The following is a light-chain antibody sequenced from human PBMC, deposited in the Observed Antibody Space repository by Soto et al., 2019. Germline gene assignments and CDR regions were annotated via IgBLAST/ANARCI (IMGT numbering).Light chain of an antibody. CDR3: QQYGNSPWA. Sequence: EIVLTQSPCTLSLSPGERATLSCRASQSITASYLAWYQQKPGRTPRLLIHDISRRATGTPDRFSGSGSGTDFTLTISRLEPEDFAVYYCQQYGNSPWAFGQGTKVEV. V-gene: IGKV3-20*01. CDR1: QSITASY. J-gene: IGKJ1*01. CDR2: DIS.